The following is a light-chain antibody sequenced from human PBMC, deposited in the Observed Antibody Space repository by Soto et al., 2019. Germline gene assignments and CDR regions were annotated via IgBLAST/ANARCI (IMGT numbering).Light chain of an antibody. V-gene: IGKV1-12*01. Sequence: DIQMTHSPYSVSSSVGDRFSINCRASQDISSWLAWYQQKPGKAPELLIYDASILQSGVPSRFSGSGSGTDFTLTITSLQPEDFATYYCQQLFDSPITFGQGTRLEIK. J-gene: IGKJ5*01. CDR1: QDISSW. CDR2: DAS. CDR3: QQLFDSPIT.